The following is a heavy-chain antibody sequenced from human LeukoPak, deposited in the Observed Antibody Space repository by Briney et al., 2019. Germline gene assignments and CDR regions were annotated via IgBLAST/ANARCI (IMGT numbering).Heavy chain of an antibody. D-gene: IGHD5-12*01. V-gene: IGHV4-34*01. J-gene: IGHJ4*02. Sequence: KPSETLSLTCAVYGGSFSAYYWTWIRQPPGKGLEWIGEINHGGSTNYDPSLKSRVTISIDTAKNQFSLKLSSVTAADTAVYSRQKRGYSGYDLDYWGQGTLVTVSS. CDR3: QKRGYSGYDLDY. CDR1: GGSFSAYY. CDR2: INHGGST.